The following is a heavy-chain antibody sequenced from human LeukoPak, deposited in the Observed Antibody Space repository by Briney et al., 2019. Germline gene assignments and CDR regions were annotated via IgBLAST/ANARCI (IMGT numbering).Heavy chain of an antibody. D-gene: IGHD6-6*01. Sequence: PGGSLRLSCAASGFTFSSYSMNWVRQASGKGLEWVSSISSSSSYIYYADSVKGRFTISRDNAKNSLYLQMNSLRAEDTAVYYCARGNGIAARQDYYYMDVWGKGTTVTVSS. V-gene: IGHV3-21*01. CDR2: ISSSSSYI. CDR3: ARGNGIAARQDYYYMDV. CDR1: GFTFSSYS. J-gene: IGHJ6*03.